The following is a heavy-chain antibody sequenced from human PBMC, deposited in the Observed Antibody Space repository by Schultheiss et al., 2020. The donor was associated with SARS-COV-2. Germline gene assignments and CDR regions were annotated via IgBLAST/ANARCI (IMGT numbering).Heavy chain of an antibody. CDR1: GGSVSSGSYY. V-gene: IGHV4-39*07. CDR3: ARDSGSYHWYFDL. D-gene: IGHD1-26*01. Sequence: SETLSLTCTVSGGSVSSGSYYWGWIRQPPGKGLEWIGSIYHSGSTYYNPSLKSRVTISVDTSKNQFSLKLSSVTAADTAVYYCARDSGSYHWYFDLWGRGTLVTVSS. CDR2: IYHSGST. J-gene: IGHJ2*01.